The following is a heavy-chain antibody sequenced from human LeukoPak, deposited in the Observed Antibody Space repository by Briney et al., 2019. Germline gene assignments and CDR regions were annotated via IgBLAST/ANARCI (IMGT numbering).Heavy chain of an antibody. J-gene: IGHJ4*02. D-gene: IGHD6-13*01. CDR2: IYYSGST. CDR1: GGSISSSSYY. CDR3: ARVTYSSCWPRDY. Sequence: SETLSLTCTVSGGSISSSSYYWGWIRQPPGKGLEWIGSIYYSGSTYYNPSLKSRVTISVDTSKNQFSLKLSSVTAADTAVYCCARVTYSSCWPRDYWGQGTLVTVSS. V-gene: IGHV4-39*01.